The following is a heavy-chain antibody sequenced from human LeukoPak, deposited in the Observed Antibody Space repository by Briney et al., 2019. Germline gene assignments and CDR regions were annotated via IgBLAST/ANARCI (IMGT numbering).Heavy chain of an antibody. CDR2: INTDGSAE. V-gene: IGHV3-7*01. CDR3: AREGGLNTNLDF. CDR1: GFTFRNYW. D-gene: IGHD5-12*01. J-gene: IGHJ4*02. Sequence: GGSLRLSCAASGFTFRNYWMGWVRQAPGKGLEWVATINTDGSAEYYADSVRGRFTTSKDNSNNYLYMQRNSLRAEDTAVYYCAREGGLNTNLDFWGQGTLVTVSS.